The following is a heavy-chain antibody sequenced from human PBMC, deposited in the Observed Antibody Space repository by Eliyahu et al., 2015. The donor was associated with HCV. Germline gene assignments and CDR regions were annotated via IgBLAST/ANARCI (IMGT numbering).Heavy chain of an antibody. Sequence: XVQLLESGGGXVQXGGSLRLSXXASGFTFSNYAMRWVXQAPGKGXEXVAAISGDTFATFYADSVKGRFTISRDNSKNTVSLQMNTLRAEDTAFYYCAKASSSYYXEKWGQGILVTVSS. CDR2: ISGDTFAT. V-gene: IGHV3-23*01. J-gene: IGHJ4*02. CDR1: GFTFSNYA. D-gene: IGHD3-9*01. CDR3: AKASSSYYXEK.